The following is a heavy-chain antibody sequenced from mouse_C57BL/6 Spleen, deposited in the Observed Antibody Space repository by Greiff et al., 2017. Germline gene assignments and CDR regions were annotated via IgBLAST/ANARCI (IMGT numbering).Heavy chain of an antibody. CDR2: IYPRSGNT. CDR1: GYTFTSYG. V-gene: IGHV1-81*01. CDR3: ARPAY. Sequence: VQLQQSGAELARPGASVKLSCKASGYTFTSYGISWVKQRTGQGLEWIGEIYPRSGNTYYNEKFEGKATLTADKSSSTAYMELRSLTSEDSAVYFCARPAYWGQGTLVTVSA. J-gene: IGHJ3*01.